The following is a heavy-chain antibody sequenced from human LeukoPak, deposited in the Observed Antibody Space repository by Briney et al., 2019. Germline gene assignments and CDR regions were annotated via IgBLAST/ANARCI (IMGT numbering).Heavy chain of an antibody. V-gene: IGHV3-7*01. CDR1: GFTFSSYA. Sequence: QAGGSLRLSCAASGFTFSSYAMSWVRQAPGKGLEGVATIKEDGSEEYYVDSVKGRFTISRDNAKNSLYLQMNSLRAEDTAVYYCAMVAVTATWAPDYWGQGALVTVSS. J-gene: IGHJ4*02. CDR3: AMVAVTATWAPDY. D-gene: IGHD2-15*01. CDR2: IKEDGSEE.